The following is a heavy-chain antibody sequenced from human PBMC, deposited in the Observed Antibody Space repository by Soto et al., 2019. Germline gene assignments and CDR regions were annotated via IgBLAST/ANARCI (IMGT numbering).Heavy chain of an antibody. J-gene: IGHJ4*02. CDR2: ISHSSDYM. D-gene: IGHD3-10*01. V-gene: IGHV3-21*01. CDR3: ARISGSSSGNYYRDY. CDR1: GFTFSSYS. Sequence: EVQLVESGGGLVKPGESLRLSCTDSGFTFSSYSMNWVRQSPGKGLEWVSSISHSSDYMLYADSVKGRFTISRDNAKKSLYLQMNSLRAEDTAIYYCARISGSSSGNYYRDYWGQGTLVTVSS.